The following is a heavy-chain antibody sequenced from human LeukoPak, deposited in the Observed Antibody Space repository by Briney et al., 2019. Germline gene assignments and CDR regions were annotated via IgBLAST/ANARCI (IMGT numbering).Heavy chain of an antibody. CDR1: GGSISSSSFY. V-gene: IGHV4-39*01. CDR2: IYYSGST. CDR3: ARHKDPGSYYYYYGMDV. J-gene: IGHJ6*02. Sequence: SETLSLTCTVSGGSISSSSFYWGWIRQPPGKGLEWIGSIYYSGSTYFNPSLKSRVTISVDTSKNQFSLKLSSVTAADTAAYYCARHKDPGSYYYYYGMDVWGQGTTVTVSS.